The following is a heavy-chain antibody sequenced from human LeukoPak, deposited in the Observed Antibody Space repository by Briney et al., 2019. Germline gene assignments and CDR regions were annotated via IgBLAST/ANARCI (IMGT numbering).Heavy chain of an antibody. CDR3: VRGDTNDYYRDYNWFDP. CDR2: INPNSGGT. CDR1: GYSFTGYY. D-gene: IGHD3-22*01. V-gene: IGHV1-2*02. J-gene: IGHJ5*02. Sequence: ASVKVSCKASGYSFTGYYMHWVRQAPGQGLEWMGWINPNSGGTKYAQKFQGRVTMTRDTSISTAYMELSRLRSDDTAVYYCVRGDTNDYYRDYNWFDPWGQGTLVTVSS.